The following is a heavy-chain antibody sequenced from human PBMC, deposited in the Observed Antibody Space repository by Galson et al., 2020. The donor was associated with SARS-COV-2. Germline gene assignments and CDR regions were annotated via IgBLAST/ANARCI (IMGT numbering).Heavy chain of an antibody. V-gene: IGHV5-51*01. D-gene: IGHD3-3*02. CDR2: IYTGDPHA. CDR1: GYRFYNYW. CDR3: VRGNHHFWSGPTSSRCECWFDK. Sequence: GESLKISCKGSGYRFYNYWIGWVRQMPGKGLEWMGIIYTGDPHARYSPSFRGQVTISADKAISYAYLQWNSLKASDSAMYYCVRGNHHFWSGPTSSRCECWFDKWGQGTLVTVSS. J-gene: IGHJ4*02.